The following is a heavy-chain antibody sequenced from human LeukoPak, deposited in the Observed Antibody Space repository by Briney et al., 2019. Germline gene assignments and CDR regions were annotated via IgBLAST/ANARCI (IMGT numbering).Heavy chain of an antibody. CDR1: EYTFTGYY. V-gene: IGHV1-2*02. Sequence: GASVKVSCKTSEYTFTGYYMHWVRQAPGQGLEWMGWINPNSGDTNYAQKFQGRVTMTRDTSISTAYMELSRLRSDDTAVYYCARGVSEWELLMWYNWFDPWGQGTLVTVSS. J-gene: IGHJ5*02. D-gene: IGHD1-26*01. CDR3: ARGVSEWELLMWYNWFDP. CDR2: INPNSGDT.